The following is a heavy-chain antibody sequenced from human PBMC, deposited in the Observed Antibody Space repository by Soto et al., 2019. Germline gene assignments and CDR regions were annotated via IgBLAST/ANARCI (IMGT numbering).Heavy chain of an antibody. CDR2: ISGSGGST. V-gene: IGHV3-23*01. Sequence: GGSLRLSCAASGFTFSSYAMSWVRQAPGKGLEWVSAISGSGGSTYYADSVKGRFTISRDNSKNTLYLQMNSLRAEDTAVYYCRSSGYDLALRYYGMDVWGQGTTVTVSS. J-gene: IGHJ6*02. CDR3: RSSGYDLALRYYGMDV. D-gene: IGHD5-12*01. CDR1: GFTFSSYA.